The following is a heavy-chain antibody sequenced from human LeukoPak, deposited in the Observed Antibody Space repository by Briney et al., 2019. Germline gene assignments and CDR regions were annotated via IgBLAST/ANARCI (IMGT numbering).Heavy chain of an antibody. CDR3: ARDVWTGVAVSDY. V-gene: IGHV3-7*01. J-gene: IGHJ4*02. D-gene: IGHD6-19*01. Sequence: GGSLRLSCVASGFTFSSYWMTWLRQPPGKGLEWLANIKEDGSIQYYLDSVRGRFTISRDNAKTPVYLQLNSLRADDTAVYYCARDVWTGVAVSDYWGQGTLVTVSS. CDR2: IKEDGSIQ. CDR1: GFTFSSYW.